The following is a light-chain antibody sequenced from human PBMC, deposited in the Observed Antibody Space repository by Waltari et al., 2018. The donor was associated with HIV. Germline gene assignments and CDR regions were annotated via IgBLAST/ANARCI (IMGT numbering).Light chain of an antibody. V-gene: IGKV1-27*01. Sequence: DIQMTQSPSSLSASVGDRVTITCQASQDIRNYLAWYQQKPGKVPKLLIYGASTLHSGVPARFSGSGSGTDFTLTISGLHPEDVATYFCQKYNTAPLTFGGGTKVEIK. J-gene: IGKJ4*01. CDR3: QKYNTAPLT. CDR2: GAS. CDR1: QDIRNY.